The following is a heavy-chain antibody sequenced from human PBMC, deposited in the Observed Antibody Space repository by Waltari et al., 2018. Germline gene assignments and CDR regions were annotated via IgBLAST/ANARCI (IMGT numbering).Heavy chain of an antibody. CDR2: INAGNGNT. Sequence: QVQLVQSGAEVKKPGASVKVSCKASGYTFTSYAMHWVRQAPGQRLEWMGWINAGNGNTKYSQKFQGRVTITRDTSASTADMELSSLRSEDTAVYYCARVLWFGERAFDIWGQGTMVTVSS. CDR1: GYTFTSYA. V-gene: IGHV1-3*01. D-gene: IGHD3-10*01. J-gene: IGHJ3*02. CDR3: ARVLWFGERAFDI.